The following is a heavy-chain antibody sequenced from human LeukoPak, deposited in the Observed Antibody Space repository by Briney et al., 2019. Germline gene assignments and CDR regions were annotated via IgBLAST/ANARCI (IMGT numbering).Heavy chain of an antibody. CDR2: IYYSGSA. J-gene: IGHJ5*02. Sequence: SETLSLTCTVSGVSISSSSYYWGWIRQPPGRGLEWIGTIYYSGSAYYNPSLKSRVTISVDTSKNQFSLKLSSVTAADTAVYYCASPTAAGTWFDPWGQGTLVTVSS. CDR1: GVSISSSSYY. V-gene: IGHV4-39*07. CDR3: ASPTAAGTWFDP. D-gene: IGHD6-13*01.